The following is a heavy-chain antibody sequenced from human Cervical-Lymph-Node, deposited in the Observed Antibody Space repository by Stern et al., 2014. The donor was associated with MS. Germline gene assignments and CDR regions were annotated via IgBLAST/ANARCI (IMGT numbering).Heavy chain of an antibody. J-gene: IGHJ6*02. Sequence: QVQLVQSGAEVKKPGSSVKVSCKASGVTFSSYAISWVRQAPGQGLEWMGGIIPIFGTANYAQKFQGRVTITADESTSTAYMELSSLRSEDTAVYYCAREGVAGIYYYYGMDVWGQGTTVTVSS. V-gene: IGHV1-69*01. CDR1: GVTFSSYA. CDR3: AREGVAGIYYYYGMDV. CDR2: IIPIFGTA. D-gene: IGHD6-19*01.